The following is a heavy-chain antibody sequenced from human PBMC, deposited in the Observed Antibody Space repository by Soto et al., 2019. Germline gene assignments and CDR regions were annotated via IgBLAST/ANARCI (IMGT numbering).Heavy chain of an antibody. V-gene: IGHV3-30*18. J-gene: IGHJ5*02. CDR3: AKGDTAMGGVQFDP. D-gene: IGHD5-18*01. Sequence: QVQLVEPGGGVVQPGRSLRLSCAASGFTFSSYGMHWVRQAPGKGLEWVAVISYDGSNKYFADSVKGRFTISRDSSKDTLYLQMNSLRAEDTAVYYCAKGDTAMGGVQFDPWGQGTLVTVSS. CDR2: ISYDGSNK. CDR1: GFTFSSYG.